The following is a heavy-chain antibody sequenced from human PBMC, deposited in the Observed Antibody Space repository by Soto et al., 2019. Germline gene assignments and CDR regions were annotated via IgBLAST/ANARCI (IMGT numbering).Heavy chain of an antibody. D-gene: IGHD6-19*01. Sequence: SVTVSCKASGGTFSSYAISWVRQAPGQGLEWMGGIIPIFGTANYAQKFQGRVTITADESMSTAYMELSSLRSEDTAVYYCARDSAVAGTPRREAFDIWGQGTRVTVSS. J-gene: IGHJ3*02. CDR3: ARDSAVAGTPRREAFDI. V-gene: IGHV1-69*13. CDR2: IIPIFGTA. CDR1: GGTFSSYA.